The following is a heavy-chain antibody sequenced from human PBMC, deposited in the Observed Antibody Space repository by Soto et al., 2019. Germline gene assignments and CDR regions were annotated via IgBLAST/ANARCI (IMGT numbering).Heavy chain of an antibody. CDR2: VSNSGGT. J-gene: IGHJ4*02. D-gene: IGHD3-22*01. Sequence: EVQLLESGGGLVQPGGSLRLSCAASGFIINNYAMYWVRQAPGKGLQCVSAVSNSGGTYYADSVKGRFSVSRDNSNNMLYLQMNGLRAEDTAVYYCAKRRDASTSKYSDFAYWGKGTLLTVSS. V-gene: IGHV3-23*01. CDR3: AKRRDASTSKYSDFAY. CDR1: GFIINNYA.